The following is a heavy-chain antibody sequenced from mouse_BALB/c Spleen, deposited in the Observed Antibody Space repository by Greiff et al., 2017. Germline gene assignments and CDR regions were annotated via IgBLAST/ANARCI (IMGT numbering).Heavy chain of an antibody. CDR2: ISSGSSTI. J-gene: IGHJ1*01. Sequence: EVQGVESGGGLVQPGGSRKLSCAASGFTFSSFGMHWVRQAPEKGLEWVAYISSGSSTIYYADTVKGRFTISRDNPKNTLFLQMTSLRSEDTAMYYCARRDGSSYGYFDVWGAGTTVTVSS. CDR1: GFTFSSFG. D-gene: IGHD1-1*01. V-gene: IGHV5-17*02. CDR3: ARRDGSSYGYFDV.